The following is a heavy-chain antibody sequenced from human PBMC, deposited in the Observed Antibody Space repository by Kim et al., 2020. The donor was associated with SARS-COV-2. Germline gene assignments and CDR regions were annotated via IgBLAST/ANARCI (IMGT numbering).Heavy chain of an antibody. J-gene: IGHJ6*02. Sequence: GGCLRLSCAASGFTFSSYSMNWVRQAPGKGLEWVSSISSSSSYIYYADSVKGRFTISRDNAKNSLYLQMNSLRAVDTAVYYCARDSLDYYGMDVWGQGTTVTVSS. CDR2: ISSSSSYI. V-gene: IGHV3-21*01. CDR3: ARDSLDYYGMDV. CDR1: GFTFSSYS.